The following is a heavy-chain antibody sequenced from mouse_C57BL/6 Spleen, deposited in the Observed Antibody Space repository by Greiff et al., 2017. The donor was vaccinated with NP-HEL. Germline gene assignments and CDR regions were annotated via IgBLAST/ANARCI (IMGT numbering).Heavy chain of an antibody. Sequence: EVKLVESGPELVKPGDSVKISCKASGYSFTGYFMNWVMQSHGKSLEWIGRINPYNGDTFYNQKFKGKATLTVDKSSSTAHMELRSLTSEDSAVYYCASSYDYDEPWFAYWGQGTLVTVSA. V-gene: IGHV1-20*01. D-gene: IGHD2-4*01. CDR2: INPYNGDT. J-gene: IGHJ3*01. CDR1: GYSFTGYF. CDR3: ASSYDYDEPWFAY.